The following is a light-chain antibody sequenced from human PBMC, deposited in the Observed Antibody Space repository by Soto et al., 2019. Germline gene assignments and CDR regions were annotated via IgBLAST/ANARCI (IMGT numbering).Light chain of an antibody. CDR3: TSYTTTSTYV. Sequence: QSVLTQPASVSGSPGQSITISCTGTSSDLAIYNYVSWYQQHPGKAPKFMIYEVSNRPSGVSHRFSGSKSGNTASLTISGLQAEDEADYYCTSYTTTSTYVFGTGTKVTVL. CDR1: SSDLAIYNY. J-gene: IGLJ1*01. CDR2: EVS. V-gene: IGLV2-14*01.